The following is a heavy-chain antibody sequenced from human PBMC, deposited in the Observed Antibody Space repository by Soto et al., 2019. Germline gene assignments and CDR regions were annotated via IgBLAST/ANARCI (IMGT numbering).Heavy chain of an antibody. CDR2: INHSGST. J-gene: IGHJ4*02. CDR1: GGSFSGYY. V-gene: IGHV4-34*01. CDR3: ARRYGGNFDY. Sequence: PSETLSLTCAVYGGSFSGYYWSWIRQSPGKGLEWIGEINHSGSTNYNPSLKSRVTISVDTSKNQFSLKLSSVTAADTAVYYCARRYGGNFDYWGQGTLVTVSS. D-gene: IGHD3-16*01.